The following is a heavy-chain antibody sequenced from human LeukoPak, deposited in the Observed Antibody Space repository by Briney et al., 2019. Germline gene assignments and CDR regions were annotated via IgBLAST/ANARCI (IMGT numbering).Heavy chain of an antibody. CDR2: IWFDGSNK. J-gene: IGHJ4*02. Sequence: PGKSLRLSCATSGFTFSGYGMHWVRQAPGKGLEWVTVIWFDGSNKYYADSVKGRFTISRDNSKNTLYLQMNSLRAEDTAVYYCVRGGCGGNCYNLDIPLDYWGQGTLVTVSS. V-gene: IGHV3-33*01. CDR3: VRGGCGGNCYNLDIPLDY. D-gene: IGHD2-2*02. CDR1: GFTFSGYG.